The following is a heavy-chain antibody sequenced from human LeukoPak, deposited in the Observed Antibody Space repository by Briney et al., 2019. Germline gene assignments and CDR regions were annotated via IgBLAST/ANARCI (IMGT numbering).Heavy chain of an antibody. CDR2: IKQDGSEK. J-gene: IGHJ3*02. CDR1: GFTFSSYW. D-gene: IGHD2-15*01. V-gene: IGHV3-7*04. Sequence: PGGSLRLSCAASGFTFSSYWMSWVRQAPGKGLEWVANIKQDGSEKYYVDSVKGRFTISRDNAQNSLYLQMNSLRAEDTAMYYCARVRGGYCSGGSGYSAFDIWGQGTMVTVSS. CDR3: ARVRGGYCSGGSGYSAFDI.